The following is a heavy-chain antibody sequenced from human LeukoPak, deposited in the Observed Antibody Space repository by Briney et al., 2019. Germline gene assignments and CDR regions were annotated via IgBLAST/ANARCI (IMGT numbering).Heavy chain of an antibody. Sequence: SETLSLTCAVYGGSFSGYYWNWIRQPPGKGLEWIGEMNHSGTTNYNPSLKSRVTISVDTSKNQFSLKLNSVTAADTAVYYCARRRPSYCSSTTCDVFYSGGFDPWGQGTLVTVSS. CDR2: MNHSGTT. J-gene: IGHJ5*02. D-gene: IGHD2-2*01. CDR1: GGSFSGYY. V-gene: IGHV4-34*01. CDR3: ARRRPSYCSSTTCDVFYSGGFDP.